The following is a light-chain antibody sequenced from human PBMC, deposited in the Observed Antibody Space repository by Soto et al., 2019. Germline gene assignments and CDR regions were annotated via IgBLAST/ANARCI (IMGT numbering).Light chain of an antibody. V-gene: IGLV2-14*03. J-gene: IGLJ1*01. CDR3: SPFRSSSTSYV. Sequence: QSVLTQPASVSGSPGQSITISCTGTSSDIGDSNYVSWYQQHPGKAPKLVIYDVSNRPSGVSNRFSGSKSANTASLTISGLQAEDEAVYECSPFRSSSTSYVFGTGTKVTVL. CDR2: DVS. CDR1: SSDIGDSNY.